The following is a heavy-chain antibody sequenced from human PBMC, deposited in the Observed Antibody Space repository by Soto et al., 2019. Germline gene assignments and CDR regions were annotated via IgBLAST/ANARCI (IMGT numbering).Heavy chain of an antibody. V-gene: IGHV4-39*01. Sequence: SETLSLTCTVSGVSIHNSHSFWAWIRQPPGKGLQFIASVYHNGGAHYNSSLKSRVTISVDTANNQVSLRMRSLTAADTAFYYCGRVVEGATRHTDPDAWGQGILVTVSS. CDR3: GRVVEGATRHTDPDA. CDR2: VYHNGGA. D-gene: IGHD2-21*01. J-gene: IGHJ5*02. CDR1: GVSIHNSHSF.